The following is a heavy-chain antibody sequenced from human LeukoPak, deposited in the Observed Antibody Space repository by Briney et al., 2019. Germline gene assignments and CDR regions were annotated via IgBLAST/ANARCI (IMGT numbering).Heavy chain of an antibody. D-gene: IGHD3-10*01. CDR2: ISGSGGRT. J-gene: IGHJ4*02. CDR3: AKGGDITMVRGVIKGLMLGYFDY. V-gene: IGHV3-23*01. Sequence: GGSLRLSCAAAGFTFSSYAMSWVRPAPGKGLEWVSAISGSGGRTFYADSVKGRFTIYRDNSKNTLYLQMNSLRAEDTAVYYCAKGGDITMVRGVIKGLMLGYFDYWGQGTLVTVSS. CDR1: GFTFSSYA.